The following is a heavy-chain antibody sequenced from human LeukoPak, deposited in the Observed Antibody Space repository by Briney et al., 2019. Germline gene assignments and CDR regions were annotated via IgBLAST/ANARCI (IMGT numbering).Heavy chain of an antibody. Sequence: PSETLSLTCTVSGGSISSGSYYWSWIRQPAGKGLEWIGRIYVSGSTDYNPSLKSRVTILKDMSKNQFSLNLSSVTAADTAVYYCARTNDFWTGYYEKWGQGILVTVSS. V-gene: IGHV4-61*02. CDR3: ARTNDFWTGYYEK. J-gene: IGHJ4*02. CDR2: IYVSGST. CDR1: GGSISSGSYY. D-gene: IGHD3/OR15-3a*01.